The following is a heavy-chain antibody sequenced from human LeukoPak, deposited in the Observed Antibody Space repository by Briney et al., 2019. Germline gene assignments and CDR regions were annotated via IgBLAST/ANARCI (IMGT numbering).Heavy chain of an antibody. CDR1: GFTFSTYS. CDR2: ISSASAYR. J-gene: IGHJ4*02. CDR3: TRGPTLIGVAGTWPLDD. D-gene: IGHD6-19*01. Sequence: GGSLRLSCPASGFTFSTYSMHSVRQAPGKWLEWVSSISSASAYRHYADSVKGRFTISRDNAENSLHLQMNSLRAEDSAVYYCTRGPTLIGVAGTWPLDDWGQGTLVTVSS. V-gene: IGHV3-21*01.